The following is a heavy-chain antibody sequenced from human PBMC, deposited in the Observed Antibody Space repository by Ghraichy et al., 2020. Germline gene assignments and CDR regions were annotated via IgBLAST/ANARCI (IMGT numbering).Heavy chain of an antibody. CDR2: IYSGGST. D-gene: IGHD6-13*01. CDR1: GFTVSSNY. CDR3: ARDSNGPTGYSSSWVYGGLDY. V-gene: IGHV3-53*01. J-gene: IGHJ4*02. Sequence: GGSLRLSCAASGFTVSSNYMSWVRQAPGKGLEWVSVIYSGGSTYYADSVKGRFTISRDNSKNTLYLQMNSLRAEDTAVYYCARDSNGPTGYSSSWVYGGLDYWGQGTLVTVSS.